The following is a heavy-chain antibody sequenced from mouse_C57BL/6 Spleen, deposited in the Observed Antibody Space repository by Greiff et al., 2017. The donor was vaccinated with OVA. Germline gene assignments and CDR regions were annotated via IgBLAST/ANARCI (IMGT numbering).Heavy chain of an antibody. V-gene: IGHV7-3*01. CDR3: ARYGITEYFDV. Sequence: EVQRVESGGGLVQPGGSLSLSCAASGFTFTDYYMSWVRQPPGKALEWLGFIRNKANGYTTEYSASVKGRFTISRDNSQSILYLQMNALRAEDSATYYCARYGITEYFDVWGTGTTVTVS. D-gene: IGHD2-4*01. J-gene: IGHJ1*03. CDR1: GFTFTDYY. CDR2: IRNKANGYTT.